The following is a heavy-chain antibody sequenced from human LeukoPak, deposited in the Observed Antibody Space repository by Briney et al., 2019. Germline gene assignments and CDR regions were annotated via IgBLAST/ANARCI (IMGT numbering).Heavy chain of an antibody. CDR1: GGSISSGGYY. V-gene: IGHV4-31*03. D-gene: IGHD3-3*01. CDR3: ARGPPSLQGITIFGSRYPHFDY. J-gene: IGHJ4*02. CDR2: IYYSGST. Sequence: PSQTLSLTCTVSGGSISSGGYYWSWIRQHPGTGLEWIGYIYYSGSTYYNPSLKSRVTISVDTSKNQFSLKLSSVTAADTAVYYCARGPPSLQGITIFGSRYPHFDYWGQVTLVTVSS.